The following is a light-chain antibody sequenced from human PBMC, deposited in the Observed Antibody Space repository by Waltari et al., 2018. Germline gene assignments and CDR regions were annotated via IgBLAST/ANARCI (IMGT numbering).Light chain of an antibody. J-gene: IGKJ1*01. Sequence: EIVLTQSPGTLSLSPGGRATLSCRASQSVTSNYFAWYQQKPGQAPRLIMFGASTRATGIPDRFSGSGSGTDFTLTISRLEPEDFAVYYCQKYGTSPRTFGQGTKVEIK. CDR1: QSVTSNY. CDR3: QKYGTSPRT. V-gene: IGKV3-20*01. CDR2: GAS.